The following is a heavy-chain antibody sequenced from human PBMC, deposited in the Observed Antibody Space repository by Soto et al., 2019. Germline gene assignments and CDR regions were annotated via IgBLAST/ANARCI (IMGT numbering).Heavy chain of an antibody. CDR2: INPSDGRT. V-gene: IGHV1-46*01. D-gene: IGHD6-19*01. Sequence: ASVKVSCKASGYTFTSYFIHWVRQAPGQGLEWMGIINPSDGRTTYAQKFQGRVTVTRDTSTSTVYMELSSLISEDTAMYYCARDTVAGLGQHDYWGQGTLVTVSS. J-gene: IGHJ4*02. CDR1: GYTFTSYF. CDR3: ARDTVAGLGQHDY.